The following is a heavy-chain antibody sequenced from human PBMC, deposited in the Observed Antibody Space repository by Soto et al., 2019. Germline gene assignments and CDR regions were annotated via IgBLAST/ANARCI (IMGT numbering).Heavy chain of an antibody. CDR2: IDGSGATK. D-gene: IGHD3-10*01. J-gene: IGHJ4*02. Sequence: EVQLLESGGGLVQPGGSLRLSCGVSGFTFNDFEMTWVRQAPGKGPEWLAYIDGSGATKKYADSVRGRFTISRDNPKDSLFLQMSSRSAADTAICYCARGFGGFNYWGQGTLVSVSS. CDR1: GFTFNDFE. CDR3: ARGFGGFNY. V-gene: IGHV3-48*03.